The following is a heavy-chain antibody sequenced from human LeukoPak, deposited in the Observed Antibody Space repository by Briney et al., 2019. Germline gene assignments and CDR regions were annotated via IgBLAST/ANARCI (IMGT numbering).Heavy chain of an antibody. CDR1: GFTFSSYG. J-gene: IGHJ4*02. D-gene: IGHD3-22*01. V-gene: IGHV3-30*02. CDR3: AKAAYDSSGSWYYFDY. Sequence: PGGSLRLSCAASGFTFSSYGMHWVRQAPGKGLEWVAFIRYDGSNKYYADSVKGRFTISRDNSKNTLYLQINSLRPEDTAVYYCAKAAYDSSGSWYYFDYWGQGTLVTVSS. CDR2: IRYDGSNK.